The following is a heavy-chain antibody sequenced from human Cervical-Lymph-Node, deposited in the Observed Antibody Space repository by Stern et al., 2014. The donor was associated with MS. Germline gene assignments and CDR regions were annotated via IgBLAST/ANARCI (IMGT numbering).Heavy chain of an antibody. CDR3: ARRSSGWFLSY. D-gene: IGHD6-19*01. V-gene: IGHV3-11*01. CDR1: GFTFSDYY. Sequence: VQLVQSGGGLVKPGGSLRLSCAASGFTFSDYYMSWIRQAPGKGLAWVADIRSSGSTIYYADAGKGRFAISRDNAKNSLDLQMNSLRAEDTAVDYCARRSSGWFLSYWGQGTLVTVSS. CDR2: IRSSGSTI. J-gene: IGHJ4*02.